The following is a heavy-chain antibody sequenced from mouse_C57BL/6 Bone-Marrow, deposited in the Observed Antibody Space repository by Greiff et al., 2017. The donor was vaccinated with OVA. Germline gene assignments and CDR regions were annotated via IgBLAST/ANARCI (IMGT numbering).Heavy chain of an antibody. CDR1: GFTFSSYA. CDR2: ISDGGSYT. CDR3: AREGGYYDPDY. J-gene: IGHJ2*01. Sequence: EVKLVESGGGLVKPGGSLKLSCAASGFTFSSYAMSWVRQTPEKRLEWVATISDGGSYTYYPDNVKGRFTISRDNAENNLYLQMSHLKSEDTAMYYCAREGGYYDPDYWGQGTTLTVSS. D-gene: IGHD2-4*01. V-gene: IGHV5-4*01.